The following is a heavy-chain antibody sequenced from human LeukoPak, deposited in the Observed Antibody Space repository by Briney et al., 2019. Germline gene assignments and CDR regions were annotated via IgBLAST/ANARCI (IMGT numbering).Heavy chain of an antibody. CDR2: IYSGGST. CDR3: ARGLAAAGKRFFDY. Sequence: PGGSLRLSCAASGFTVSSNYMSWVRQAPGKGLEWVSVIYSGGSTYYADSVKGRFTISRDNSKNTLYLQTNSLRAEDTAVYYCARGLAAAGKRFFDYWGQGTLVTVSS. V-gene: IGHV3-53*01. J-gene: IGHJ4*02. CDR1: GFTVSSNY. D-gene: IGHD6-13*01.